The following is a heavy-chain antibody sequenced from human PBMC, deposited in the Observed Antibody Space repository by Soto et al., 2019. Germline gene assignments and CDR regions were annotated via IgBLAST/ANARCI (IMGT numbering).Heavy chain of an antibody. Sequence: QVQLQQWGAGLLKPSETLSLTCAVYGGSFSGYYWSWIRQPPGKGLEWIGEINHSGSTNYNPSLKSRFTISVDTSKNQFSLKLSSVTAADPAVYYCARDRGSGSYRHPFDYWGQGTLVTVSS. D-gene: IGHD3-10*01. J-gene: IGHJ4*02. V-gene: IGHV4-34*01. CDR1: GGSFSGYY. CDR3: ARDRGSGSYRHPFDY. CDR2: INHSGST.